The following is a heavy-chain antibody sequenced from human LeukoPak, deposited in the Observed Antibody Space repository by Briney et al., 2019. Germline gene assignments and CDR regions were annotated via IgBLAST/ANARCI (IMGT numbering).Heavy chain of an antibody. CDR2: IDPSDSYT. CDR3: ARSTAPIVVVPAAPLDY. J-gene: IGHJ4*02. Sequence: GESLRISCKGSGYSFTSYWISWVRQMPGKGLKWMGRIDPSDSYTNYSPSFQGHVTISADKSISTAYLQWSSLKASDTAMYYCARSTAPIVVVPAAPLDYWGQGTLVTVSS. V-gene: IGHV5-10-1*01. D-gene: IGHD2-2*01. CDR1: GYSFTSYW.